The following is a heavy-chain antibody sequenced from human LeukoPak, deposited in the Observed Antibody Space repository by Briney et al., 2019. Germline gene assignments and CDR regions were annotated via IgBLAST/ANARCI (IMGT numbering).Heavy chain of an antibody. CDR1: GFTVSSNY. CDR2: IYSGGST. D-gene: IGHD3-22*01. Sequence: PGGSLRLSCAASGFTVSSNYMSWVRQAPGKGLEWVSVIYSGGSTYYVDSVKGRFTISIDNSKNTLYLQMNSLRAEDTAVYYCARVSYDSSGYYFDYWGQGTLVTVSS. J-gene: IGHJ4*02. CDR3: ARVSYDSSGYYFDY. V-gene: IGHV3-53*01.